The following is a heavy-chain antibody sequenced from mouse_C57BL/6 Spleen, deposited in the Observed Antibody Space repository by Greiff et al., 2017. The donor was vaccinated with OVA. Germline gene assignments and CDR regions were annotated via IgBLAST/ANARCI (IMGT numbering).Heavy chain of an antibody. CDR3: ARRDSNYERHARDY. Sequence: QVQLQQSGAELVKPGASVKISCKASGYAFSSYWMNWVKQRPGKGLEWIGQIYPGDGDPNYNGKFKGKATLTADKSSSTAYMQRSSLTSEDSAVYFCARRDSNYERHARDYWGQGTSVTVSS. D-gene: IGHD2-5*01. J-gene: IGHJ4*01. CDR1: GYAFSSYW. CDR2: IYPGDGDP. V-gene: IGHV1-80*01.